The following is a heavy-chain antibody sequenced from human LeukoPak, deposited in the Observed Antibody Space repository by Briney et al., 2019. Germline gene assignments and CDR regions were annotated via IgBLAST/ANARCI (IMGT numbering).Heavy chain of an antibody. V-gene: IGHV4-39*01. CDR2: IYYSGST. CDR3: ARLAVGMVRGVQWYYFDY. J-gene: IGHJ4*02. CDR1: GGSISSSSYY. Sequence: SETLSLTCTVSGGSISSSSYYWGWIRQPPGKGLEWIGSIYYSGSTYYNPSLKSRVTISVDTSKNQFSLKLSSVTAADTAVYYCARLAVGMVRGVQWYYFDYWGQGTLVTVSS. D-gene: IGHD3-10*01.